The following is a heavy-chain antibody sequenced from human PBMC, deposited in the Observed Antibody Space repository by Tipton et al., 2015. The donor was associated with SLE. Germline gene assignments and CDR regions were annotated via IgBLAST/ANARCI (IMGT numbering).Heavy chain of an antibody. D-gene: IGHD6-6*01. CDR3: ARGRGSSSSGHY. CDR2: IYYSGST. V-gene: IGHV4-31*03. Sequence: TLSLTCTVSGGSISSGGYYWSWIRQHPGKGLEWIGYIYYSGSTYYNPSLKSRVTISVDTSKNQFPLKLSSVTAADTAVYYCARGRGSSSSGHYWGQGTLVTVSS. CDR1: GGSISSGGYY. J-gene: IGHJ4*02.